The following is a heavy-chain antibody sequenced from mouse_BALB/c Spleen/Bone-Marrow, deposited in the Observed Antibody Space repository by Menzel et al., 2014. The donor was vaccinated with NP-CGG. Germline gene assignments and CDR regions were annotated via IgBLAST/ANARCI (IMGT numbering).Heavy chain of an antibody. CDR3: ARQGYYGRSDY. CDR1: GFDFSSFW. V-gene: IGHV4-1*02. D-gene: IGHD1-1*01. CDR2: INPDSSTI. Sequence: EVKLVESGGGLVQPGGSLKLSCAASGFDFSSFWMSWVRQAPGKGLEWLGEINPDSSTINYTPSLKGKFIISRDNAKNTLYLQMSKVRSEDTALYYCARQGYYGRSDYWGQGTTLTASS. J-gene: IGHJ2*01.